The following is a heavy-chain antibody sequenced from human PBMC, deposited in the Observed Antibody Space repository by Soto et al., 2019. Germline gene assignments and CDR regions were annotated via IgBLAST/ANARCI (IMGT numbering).Heavy chain of an antibody. Sequence: ASVKVSCKASGYPLTAKYLHWVRQAPGQGLEWMGWINPSSGGTKEAQKFRGRVTMTRDTSISAAXXXXXXXXXXDTAVYYCAKGGSSWTEWFDPWGQGTLVTVSS. V-gene: IGHV1-2*02. D-gene: IGHD6-13*01. CDR3: AKGGSSWTEWFDP. CDR1: GYPLTAKY. J-gene: IGHJ5*02. CDR2: INPSSGGT.